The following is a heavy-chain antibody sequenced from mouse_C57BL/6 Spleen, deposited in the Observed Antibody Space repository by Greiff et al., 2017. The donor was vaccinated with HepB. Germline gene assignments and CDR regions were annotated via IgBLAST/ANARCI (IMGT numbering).Heavy chain of an antibody. Sequence: QVQLQQSGAELARPGASVKMSCKASGYTFTSYTMHWVKQRPGQGLEWIGYINPSSGYTKYNQKFKDKATLTADKSSSTAYMQLSSLTSEDSAVYYCARSLIYDGYFHWYFDVWGTGTTVTVSS. D-gene: IGHD2-3*01. CDR1: GYTFTSYT. V-gene: IGHV1-4*01. CDR2: INPSSGYT. CDR3: ARSLIYDGYFHWYFDV. J-gene: IGHJ1*03.